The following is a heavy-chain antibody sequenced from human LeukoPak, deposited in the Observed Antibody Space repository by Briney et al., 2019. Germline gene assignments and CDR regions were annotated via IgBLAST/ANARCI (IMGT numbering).Heavy chain of an antibody. V-gene: IGHV4-59*01. CDR1: GGSTSDYY. J-gene: IGHJ4*02. CDR3: ARVASTGPFDY. D-gene: IGHD2-8*02. CDR2: IYYSGST. Sequence: SETLSLTCTVSGGSTSDYYWSWIRQPPGKGLEWIGCIYYSGSTDYNPSLKSRVTMSVDTSKNQFSLKLRSVTAADTAVYYCARVASTGPFDYWGQGTLVTVSS.